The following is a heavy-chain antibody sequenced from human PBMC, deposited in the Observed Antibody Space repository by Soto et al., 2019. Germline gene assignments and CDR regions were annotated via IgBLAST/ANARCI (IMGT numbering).Heavy chain of an antibody. CDR3: WVGNTGHYYYYGMDV. D-gene: IGHD2-8*02. CDR1: GYTFTGYY. V-gene: IGHV1-2*02. Sequence: QVQLVQSGAEVKKPGASVKVSCKASGYTFTGYYMHWVRQAPGQGLEWMGWINPNSGGTNYAQKFQGRVTMTRDTSISTAYMELSTLRSDDTAVYYCWVGNTGHYYYYGMDVWGQGTTVTVSS. CDR2: INPNSGGT. J-gene: IGHJ6*02.